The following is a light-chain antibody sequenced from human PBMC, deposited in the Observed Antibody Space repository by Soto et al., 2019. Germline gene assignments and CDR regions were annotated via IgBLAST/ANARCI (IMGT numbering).Light chain of an antibody. CDR2: VAS. Sequence: EIVMTQSPSTPSVSPLERTTLSGRASQSVSSNLAWYQQKPGLAPRLIISVASTRATGIPPRYTGSGSGTEFTLTISRLHSEDFAVSYCQQYNDWPRPFGQGNKVDIK. V-gene: IGKV3-15*01. J-gene: IGKJ1*01. CDR1: QSVSSN. CDR3: QQYNDWPRP.